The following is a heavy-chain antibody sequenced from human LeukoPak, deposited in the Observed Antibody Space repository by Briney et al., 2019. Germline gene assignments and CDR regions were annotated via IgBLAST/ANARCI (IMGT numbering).Heavy chain of an antibody. CDR3: ATLASGYSSPFDY. D-gene: IGHD6-13*01. CDR1: GLTFSIYD. J-gene: IGHJ4*02. V-gene: IGHV3-23*01. Sequence: GRTLRLSCAVSGLTFSIYDASWVSQAPGKGLEWVSFIRSYGWRTLYAESVEGRYPISRDNSKHTLYAEVTTLRAEDTAVYYCATLASGYSSPFDYWGQGTLVTVSS. CDR2: IRSYGWRT.